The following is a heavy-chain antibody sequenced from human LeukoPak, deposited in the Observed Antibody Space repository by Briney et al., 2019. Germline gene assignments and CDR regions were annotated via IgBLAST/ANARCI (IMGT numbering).Heavy chain of an antibody. J-gene: IGHJ4*02. CDR1: GYTFTSYG. CDR2: ISAYNGNT. V-gene: IGHV1-18*01. Sequence: ASVKVSCKASGYTFTSYGISWVRQAPGQGLEWMGWISAYNGNTNYAQKLQGRVTMTTDTPTSTAYMELRSLRSDDTAVYYCARYCSSTSCFDYWGQGTLVTVSS. D-gene: IGHD2-2*01. CDR3: ARYCSSTSCFDY.